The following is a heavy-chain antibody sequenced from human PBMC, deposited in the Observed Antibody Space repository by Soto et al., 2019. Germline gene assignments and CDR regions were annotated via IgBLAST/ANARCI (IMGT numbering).Heavy chain of an antibody. D-gene: IGHD3-3*01. CDR1: GFTFSSYW. J-gene: IGHJ3*02. V-gene: IGHV3-7*01. Sequence: PGGSLRLSCAASGFTFSSYWMSWVRQAPGKGLEWGGNIKQDGIEKYYVDSVKGRFTISRDNAKNSLYLQMNSLRAEDTAVYYCARDSPQYYDFWSGYYVGDGDDAFDIWGQGTMVTVSS. CDR3: ARDSPQYYDFWSGYYVGDGDDAFDI. CDR2: IKQDGIEK.